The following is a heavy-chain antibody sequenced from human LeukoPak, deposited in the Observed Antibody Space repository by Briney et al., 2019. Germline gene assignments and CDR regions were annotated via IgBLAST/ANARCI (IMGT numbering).Heavy chain of an antibody. J-gene: IGHJ4*02. D-gene: IGHD4-17*01. Sequence: GGSLRLSCAASGFTFSSYWMNWVRHAPGKGLEWVANIKQDGSEKYYVDSVKGRFTISRDNAKNSLYLQMNSLRADDTAVYYCARGMSTGDYWGQGTLVTVSS. V-gene: IGHV3-7*04. CDR2: IKQDGSEK. CDR3: ARGMSTGDY. CDR1: GFTFSSYW.